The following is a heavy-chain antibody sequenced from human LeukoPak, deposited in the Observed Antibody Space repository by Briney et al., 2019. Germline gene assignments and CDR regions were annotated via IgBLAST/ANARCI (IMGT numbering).Heavy chain of an antibody. CDR3: ATYYYDSATDY. J-gene: IGHJ4*02. Sequence: GGSLRLSCAASGFAFSSYAMHWVRQAPGKGLEWVAVIPYYGSDKYYADSVKGRFTISRDNSKNTLYLQMDSLRAEDTAVYYCATYYYDSATDYWGRGTLVTVSS. V-gene: IGHV3-30*01. CDR2: IPYYGSDK. D-gene: IGHD3-22*01. CDR1: GFAFSSYA.